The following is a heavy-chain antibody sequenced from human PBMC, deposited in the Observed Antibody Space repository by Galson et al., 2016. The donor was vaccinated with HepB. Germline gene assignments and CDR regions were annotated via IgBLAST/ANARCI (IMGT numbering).Heavy chain of an antibody. Sequence: SLRLSCAASGFIVSNDYMNWVRQAPGKGLEWLSVSYADGRTYYAESVRGRFTISRDNSKNTLFLQMNNLSAEDTAVYYCARGPGFRNGMNVWGQGTTVTVSS. CDR2: SYADGRT. CDR1: GFIVSNDY. CDR3: ARGPGFRNGMNV. V-gene: IGHV3-53*01. J-gene: IGHJ6*02.